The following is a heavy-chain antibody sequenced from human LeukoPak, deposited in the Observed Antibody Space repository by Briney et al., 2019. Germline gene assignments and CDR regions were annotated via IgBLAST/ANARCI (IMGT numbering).Heavy chain of an antibody. CDR1: GVSVSIYY. J-gene: IGHJ5*02. CDR3: ARVKGSNWFDP. CDR2: IYNSEST. V-gene: IGHV4-59*02. D-gene: IGHD6-6*01. Sequence: SETLSLTCTVSGVSVSIYYWSWIRQPPGKGLEWIGYIYNSESTYYNPSLKSRVTISLDTSKNQFSLRLNSVTAADTAVYYCARVKGSNWFDPWGQGTLVTVSS.